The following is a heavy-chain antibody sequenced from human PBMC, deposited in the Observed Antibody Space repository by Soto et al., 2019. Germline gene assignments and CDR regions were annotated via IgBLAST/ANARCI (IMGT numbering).Heavy chain of an antibody. Sequence: GASVKVSCKASGSTFSSYAISWVRQAPGQGLEWMGGIIPIFGTANYAQKFQGRVTITADESTSTAYMELSSLRSEDTAVYYCARGGFSIAAAGPRMDVWGQGTTVTVSS. D-gene: IGHD6-13*01. J-gene: IGHJ6*02. CDR3: ARGGFSIAAAGPRMDV. CDR2: IIPIFGTA. V-gene: IGHV1-69*13. CDR1: GSTFSSYA.